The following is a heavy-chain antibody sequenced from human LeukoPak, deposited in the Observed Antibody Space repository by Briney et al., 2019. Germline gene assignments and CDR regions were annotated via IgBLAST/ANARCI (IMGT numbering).Heavy chain of an antibody. CDR1: GFTFSSYS. V-gene: IGHV3-21*01. D-gene: IGHD3-10*01. Sequence: GGSLRLSCAASGFTFSSYSMNWVRQAPGKGLEWVSSISSSSSYIYYADSVKGRFTISRDNAKNSLYPQMNSLRAEDTAVYYCARGSEYGSGSPAWFDPWGQGTLVTVSS. CDR2: ISSSSSYI. J-gene: IGHJ5*02. CDR3: ARGSEYGSGSPAWFDP.